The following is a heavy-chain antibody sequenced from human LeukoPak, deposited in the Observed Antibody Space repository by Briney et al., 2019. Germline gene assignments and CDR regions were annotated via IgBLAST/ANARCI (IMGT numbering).Heavy chain of an antibody. Sequence: SETLSLTCTVSGGSISNYYWSWIRQPPGKGLEWIGYIYYSGCTNYNPSLKSRVTISVDTSKNQFSLQLSSVTAADTAVYYCARLGMHEIWLQFVDYWAQGTLDSVPS. CDR3: ARLGMHEIWLQFVDY. J-gene: IGHJ4*02. D-gene: IGHD5-24*01. V-gene: IGHV4-59*08. CDR2: IYYSGCT. CDR1: GGSISNYY.